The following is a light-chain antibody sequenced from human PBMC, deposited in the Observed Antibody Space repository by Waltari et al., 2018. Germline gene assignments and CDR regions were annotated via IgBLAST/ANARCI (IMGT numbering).Light chain of an antibody. J-gene: IGLJ2*01. CDR2: QDS. CDR1: QLGDKY. Sequence: SYELTQPPSVSVSPGQTASITCSGDQLGDKYACWYQQKPGQSPVLVIYQDSKWPSGIPERFSGSNSGNTATLTISGTQAMDEADYYCQAWDSSAVVFGGGTKLTVL. CDR3: QAWDSSAVV. V-gene: IGLV3-1*01.